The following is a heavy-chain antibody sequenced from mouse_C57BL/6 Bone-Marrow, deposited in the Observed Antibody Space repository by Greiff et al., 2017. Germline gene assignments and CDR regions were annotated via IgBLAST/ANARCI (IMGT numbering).Heavy chain of an antibody. V-gene: IGHV1-64*01. Sequence: VKLQQPGAELVKPGASVKLSCKASGYTFTSYWMHWVKQRPGQGLEWIGMIHPNSGSTNYNEKFKSKATLTVDKSSSTAYMQLSSLTSEDSAVYYCAYGSSYWYFDVWGTGTTVTVSS. CDR3: AYGSSYWYFDV. CDR1: GYTFTSYW. CDR2: IHPNSGST. D-gene: IGHD1-1*01. J-gene: IGHJ1*03.